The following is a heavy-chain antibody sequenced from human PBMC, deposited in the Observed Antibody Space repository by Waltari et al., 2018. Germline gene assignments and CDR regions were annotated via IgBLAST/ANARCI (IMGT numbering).Heavy chain of an antibody. CDR3: ARDRLFDRADYHPMFDY. CDR2: INNDETTT. J-gene: IGHJ4*02. CDR1: GFTCSRPW. V-gene: IGHV3-74*01. Sequence: EVQLVESGGGLVQPGGYLRLSCSASGFTCSRPWMRCVRQAPGEWLVWVSRINNDETTTNYVDSVKGRFTISRDNAKNTLFLQMNGLRAEDTAVYYCARDRLFDRADYHPMFDYWGRGTLVTVSS. D-gene: IGHD3-16*01.